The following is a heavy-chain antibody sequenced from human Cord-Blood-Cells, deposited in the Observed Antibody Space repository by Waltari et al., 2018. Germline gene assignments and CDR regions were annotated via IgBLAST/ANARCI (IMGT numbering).Heavy chain of an antibody. V-gene: IGHV4-34*01. D-gene: IGHD3-10*01. CDR2: INHSGST. CDR3: ARVSSGLYYFDY. J-gene: IGHJ4*02. Sequence: QVQLQQWGAGLLKPSETLSLTCAVYGGSFSGYYRSWIRQPPGKGLEWIGEINHSGSTNYNPSLKSRVTISVDTSKNQFSLKLSSVTAADTAVYYCARVSSGLYYFDYWGQGTLVTVSS. CDR1: GGSFSGYY.